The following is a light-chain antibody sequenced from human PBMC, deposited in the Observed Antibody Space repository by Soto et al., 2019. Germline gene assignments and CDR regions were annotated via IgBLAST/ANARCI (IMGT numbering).Light chain of an antibody. CDR3: QQYKDWPLT. J-gene: IGKJ1*01. V-gene: IGKV3-15*01. CDR1: QSVSSN. CDR2: GAL. Sequence: VSTQSAVTLSVSPGARVTLSCRASQSVSSNLAWYQKKHGQAPSLLIYGALTRATGIPARFSGTGSGTELTITISSLQSEDFALYYCQQYKDWPLTFGQGTKVDIK.